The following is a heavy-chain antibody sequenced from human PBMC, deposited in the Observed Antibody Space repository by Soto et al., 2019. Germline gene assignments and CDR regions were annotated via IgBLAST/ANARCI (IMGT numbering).Heavy chain of an antibody. J-gene: IGHJ6*02. V-gene: IGHV1-3*01. CDR2: INAGNGNT. Sequence: ASVKVSCKASGYTFTSYGMHWVRQAPGQRLERMGWINAGNGNTKYSQKFQGRVTITRDTSASTAYMELSSLRSEDTAVYYCSSRNITGTASKPYYYYGMDVWGQGTTVTVSS. CDR1: GYTFTSYG. D-gene: IGHD1-7*01. CDR3: SSRNITGTASKPYYYYGMDV.